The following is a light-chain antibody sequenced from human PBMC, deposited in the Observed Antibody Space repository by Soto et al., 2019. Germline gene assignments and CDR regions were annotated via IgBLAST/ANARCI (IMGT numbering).Light chain of an antibody. CDR3: QSYDSSLSGSRF. CDR1: SSNIGAGYD. CDR2: GNS. V-gene: IGLV1-40*01. J-gene: IGLJ1*01. Sequence: QSVLTQPPSVSGAPGQRVTISCTGSSSNIGAGYDVHWYQQLPGTAPKLLIYGNSNRPSGVPDRFSGSKSGTSASLAITGLQAEDEADYYCQSYDSSLSGSRFFGTGTKLTVL.